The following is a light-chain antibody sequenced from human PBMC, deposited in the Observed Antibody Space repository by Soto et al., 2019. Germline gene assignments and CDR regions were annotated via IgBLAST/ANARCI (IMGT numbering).Light chain of an antibody. CDR3: SSYRSSTTFV. Sequence: QAASVSGSPGQSITISCTGTSSDVGAYNYVSWYQQYPGKAPKVIIFEVRKRPSGVSNRFSGSKSGDTASLTISGLQAEDEADYYCSSYRSSTTFVFGTGTKVTVL. CDR2: EVR. V-gene: IGLV2-14*01. J-gene: IGLJ1*01. CDR1: SSDVGAYNY.